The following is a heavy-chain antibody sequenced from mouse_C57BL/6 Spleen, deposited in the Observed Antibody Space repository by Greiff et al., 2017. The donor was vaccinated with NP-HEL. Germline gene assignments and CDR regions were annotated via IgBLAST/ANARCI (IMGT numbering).Heavy chain of an antibody. Sequence: QVQLQQPGAELVKPGASVKVSCKASGYTFTSYWMHWVKQRPGQGLEWIGRIPPSDSDTNYNQKFKGKATLTVDKSSSTAYMQLSSLTSEDSAVYYCAMIYYDYDGAWFAYWGQGTLVTVSA. J-gene: IGHJ3*01. CDR1: GYTFTSYW. V-gene: IGHV1-74*01. CDR2: IPPSDSDT. D-gene: IGHD2-4*01. CDR3: AMIYYDYDGAWFAY.